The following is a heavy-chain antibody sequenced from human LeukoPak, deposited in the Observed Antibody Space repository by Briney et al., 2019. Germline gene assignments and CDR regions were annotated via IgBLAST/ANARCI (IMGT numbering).Heavy chain of an antibody. CDR3: EQDRLCRSERCLLGTTWFDP. CDR1: GFVFSDYG. V-gene: IGHV3-30*02. CDR2: IRSDGSDP. Sequence: PGGSLRLSCATSGFVFSDYGIHWVRQAPGKGLEWVAFIRSDGSDPNYADTVKGRFTISRDNSNNTVYLHMNRLRVEDTAGYYCEQDRLCRSERCLLGTTWFDPWGQGTLVTVSS. J-gene: IGHJ5*02. D-gene: IGHD2-2*01.